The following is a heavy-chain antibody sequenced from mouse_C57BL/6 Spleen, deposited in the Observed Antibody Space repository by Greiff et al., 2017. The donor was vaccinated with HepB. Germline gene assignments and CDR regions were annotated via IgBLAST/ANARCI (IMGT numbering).Heavy chain of an antibody. CDR3: ARKGANWDVGYFDV. J-gene: IGHJ1*03. CDR1: GYTFTSYW. CDR2: IDPNSGGT. Sequence: QVQLQQSGAELVKPGASVKLSCKASGYTFTSYWMHWVKQRPGRGLEWIGRIDPNSGGTKYNEKFKSKATLTVDKPSSTAYMELNSLTSEDSAVYYCARKGANWDVGYFDVWGTGTTVTVSS. V-gene: IGHV1-62-3*01. D-gene: IGHD4-1*01.